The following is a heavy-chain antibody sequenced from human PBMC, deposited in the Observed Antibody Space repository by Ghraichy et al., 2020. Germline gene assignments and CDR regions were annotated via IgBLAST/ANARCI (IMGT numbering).Heavy chain of an antibody. CDR2: ISVSGEST. Sequence: GGSLRLSCAASGFTFSNYAMNWVRQAPGKGLEWVSGISVSGESTHHVDSVKGRFSISRANSKNTLYLQMNNLRAEDTAVYYCGRSQEEVMTIFGVVRYGMDVWGQGTTVTVSS. CDR3: GRSQEEVMTIFGVVRYGMDV. J-gene: IGHJ6*02. CDR1: GFTFSNYA. V-gene: IGHV3-23*01. D-gene: IGHD3-3*01.